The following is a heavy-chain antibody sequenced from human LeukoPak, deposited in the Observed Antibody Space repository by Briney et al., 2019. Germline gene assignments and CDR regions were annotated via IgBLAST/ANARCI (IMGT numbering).Heavy chain of an antibody. Sequence: PGGSLRLSCAASGFTFSSYGMHWVRQAPGKGLEGVAVIWYDGSNKYYADSVKGRFTISRDSSKNTLYLQMNSLRAEDTAVYYCARSYDYWGQGTLVTVSS. J-gene: IGHJ4*02. CDR1: GFTFSSYG. CDR3: ARSYDY. CDR2: IWYDGSNK. V-gene: IGHV3-33*01.